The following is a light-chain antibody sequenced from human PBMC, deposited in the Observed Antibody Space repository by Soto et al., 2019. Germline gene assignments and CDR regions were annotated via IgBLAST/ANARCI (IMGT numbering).Light chain of an antibody. Sequence: QSVLTQPPSASGTPGQRVTTSCSGSSSNIGSNTVNWYQQLPGTAPNLLIFTNNQRPSGVPDRFSGSKSGTSASLAISGLQSEDEADYYCAAWDDSLNGRVFGTGTKVTVL. CDR2: TNN. V-gene: IGLV1-44*01. CDR1: SSNIGSNT. J-gene: IGLJ1*01. CDR3: AAWDDSLNGRV.